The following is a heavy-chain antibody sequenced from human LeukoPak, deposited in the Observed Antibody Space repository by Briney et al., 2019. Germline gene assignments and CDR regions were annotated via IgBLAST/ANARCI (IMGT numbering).Heavy chain of an antibody. V-gene: IGHV1-2*04. J-gene: IGHJ4*02. D-gene: IGHD3-10*01. CDR3: ARDRGGLRGLLWFGELSGGSDY. CDR1: GYTFTGYY. Sequence: ASVKVSCKASGYTFTGYYMHWVRQAPGQGLEWMGWINPNSGGTNYAQKFQGWVTMTRDTSISTAYMELSRLRSDDTAVYYCARDRGGLRGLLWFGELSGGSDYWGQGTLVTVSS. CDR2: INPNSGGT.